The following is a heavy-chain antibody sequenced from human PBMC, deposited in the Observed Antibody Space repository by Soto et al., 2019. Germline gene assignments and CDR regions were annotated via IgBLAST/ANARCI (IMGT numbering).Heavy chain of an antibody. Sequence: QITLNESGPTVVRPTETLTLTCRFSGFSLTTSGVGVGWIRQSPGKAPEWLALIYWDDDKRYSASLKSRLTIPKDTAKNQVVLTVSDLDPTDTATYYCAHRVLRTVFGLVTTTAIYFDFWGQGTPVAFSS. J-gene: IGHJ4*02. V-gene: IGHV2-5*02. CDR2: IYWDDDK. CDR1: GFSLTTSGVG. D-gene: IGHD3-3*01. CDR3: AHRVLRTVFGLVTTTAIYFDF.